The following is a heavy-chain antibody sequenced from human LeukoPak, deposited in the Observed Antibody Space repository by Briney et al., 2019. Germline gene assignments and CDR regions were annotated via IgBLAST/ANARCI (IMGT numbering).Heavy chain of an antibody. V-gene: IGHV4-59*12. CDR2: IYYSGST. J-gene: IGHJ3*02. CDR3: ARGYSGSLRGAFDI. D-gene: IGHD1-26*01. CDR1: GGSISSYH. Sequence: SETLSLTCTVSGGSISSYHWSWIRQPPGKGLEWIGYIYYSGSTNYNPSLKSRVTMSVDTSKNQFSLKLSSVTAADTAVYYCARGYSGSLRGAFDIWGQGTMVTVSS.